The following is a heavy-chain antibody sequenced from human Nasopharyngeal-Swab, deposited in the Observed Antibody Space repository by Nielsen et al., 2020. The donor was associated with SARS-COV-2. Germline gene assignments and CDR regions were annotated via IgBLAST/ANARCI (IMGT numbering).Heavy chain of an antibody. Sequence: ASVKVSCKVSGYTLTELSMHWVRQAPGKGLEWMGGFDPEDGETIYAQKFQGRVTITRDTSASTAYMELSSLRSEDTAVYYCARDGEYSSSPVLRYYYYYYMDVWGKGTTVTVSS. CDR1: GYTLTELS. D-gene: IGHD6-6*01. CDR3: ARDGEYSSSPVLRYYYYYYMDV. CDR2: FDPEDGET. V-gene: IGHV1-24*01. J-gene: IGHJ6*03.